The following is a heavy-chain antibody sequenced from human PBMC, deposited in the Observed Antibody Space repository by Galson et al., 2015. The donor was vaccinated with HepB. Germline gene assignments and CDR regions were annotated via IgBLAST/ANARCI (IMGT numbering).Heavy chain of an antibody. V-gene: IGHV1-46*01. CDR2: INPSDGTT. CDR1: GYTFTSYY. D-gene: IGHD1-26*01. Sequence: SVKVSCKASGYTFTSYYMSWVRQAPGQGLEWMGIINPSDGTTYYAQRFQGRITMTRDMSTTTVYLELGTLRSDDTAMYYCARETVGATCFDYWGQGTLVTVSS. J-gene: IGHJ4*02. CDR3: ARETVGATCFDY.